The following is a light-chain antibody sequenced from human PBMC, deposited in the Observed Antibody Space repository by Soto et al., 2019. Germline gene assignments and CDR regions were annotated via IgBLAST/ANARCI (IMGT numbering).Light chain of an antibody. J-gene: IGLJ3*02. Sequence: QSVLTEPASVSGSPGQSITISCTGTSSDVGGYNYVSWYQQHPAKAPKLMIYEVSNRPSGVSHRFSGSKSGNTASLTISGLQAEDEADYYCFAYTTSSTLVFGGGTKVTVL. CDR3: FAYTTSSTLV. CDR1: SSDVGGYNY. CDR2: EVS. V-gene: IGLV2-14*01.